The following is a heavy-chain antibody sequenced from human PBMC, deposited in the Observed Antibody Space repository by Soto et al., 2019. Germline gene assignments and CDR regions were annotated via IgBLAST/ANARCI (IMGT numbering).Heavy chain of an antibody. D-gene: IGHD3-9*01. V-gene: IGHV4-34*01. CDR1: GGSFSGYY. CDR2: INHSGST. CDR3: ARRITYYDILTGRYSNWFDP. Sequence: SETLSLTCAVYGGSFSGYYVSWIRQPPGKGLEWIGEINHSGSTNYNPSLKSRVTISVDTSKNQFSLKLSSVTAADTAVYYCARRITYYDILTGRYSNWFDPWGQGTLVTVSS. J-gene: IGHJ5*02.